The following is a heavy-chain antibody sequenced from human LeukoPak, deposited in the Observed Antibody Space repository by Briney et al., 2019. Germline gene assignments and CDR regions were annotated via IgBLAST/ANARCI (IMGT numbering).Heavy chain of an antibody. D-gene: IGHD1-1*01. Sequence: PGGSLRLSCAASGFTFSSYAMSWVRQAPGKGLEWVSAITGGGGGTYHADSVKGRFTISRDNSKNTLYLQMNSLRAEDTAVYYCAKAIGYWNQGAFDFWGQGTLVTASP. CDR3: AKAIGYWNQGAFDF. CDR1: GFTFSSYA. CDR2: ITGGGGGT. J-gene: IGHJ4*02. V-gene: IGHV3-23*01.